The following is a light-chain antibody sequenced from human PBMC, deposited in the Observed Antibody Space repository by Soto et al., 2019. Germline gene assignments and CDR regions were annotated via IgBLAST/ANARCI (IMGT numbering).Light chain of an antibody. V-gene: IGKV3-20*01. Sequence: EIVLTQSPGTLSLSPGERATLSCRASQSVSSSYLAWYQQKPGQAPRLLIYGASSRATGIPDRFSGSGSGADFTLNISRLEPEDVAVYYCQQYGSSPWTFGQGTKVDTK. CDR3: QQYGSSPWT. J-gene: IGKJ1*01. CDR1: QSVSSSY. CDR2: GAS.